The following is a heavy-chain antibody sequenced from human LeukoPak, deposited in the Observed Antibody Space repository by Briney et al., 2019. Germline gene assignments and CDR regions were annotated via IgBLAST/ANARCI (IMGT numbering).Heavy chain of an antibody. D-gene: IGHD3-10*01. J-gene: IGHJ3*02. Sequence: SETLFLTCAVSGYSISSGYYWGWIRQPPGKGLEWIGSIYHSGSTYYNPSLKSRVTISVDTSKNQFSLKLSSVTAADTAVYYCARASVLLWFGGAFDIWGQGTMVTVSS. CDR1: GYSISSGYY. CDR3: ARASVLLWFGGAFDI. CDR2: IYHSGST. V-gene: IGHV4-38-2*01.